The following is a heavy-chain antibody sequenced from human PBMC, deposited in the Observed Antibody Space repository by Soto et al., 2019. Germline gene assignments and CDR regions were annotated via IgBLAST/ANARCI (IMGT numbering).Heavy chain of an antibody. Sequence: GESLKISCKGSGYSFTSYWITWVRQMPGKGLEWMGRIDPSDSYTNYSPSFQGHVTISADKSSSTAYLQWSSLKASDTAVYYCARTDGSYYYDSSGPVYDYWGQGTLVTVSS. D-gene: IGHD3-22*01. CDR1: GYSFTSYW. J-gene: IGHJ4*02. CDR2: IDPSDSYT. V-gene: IGHV5-10-1*01. CDR3: ARTDGSYYYDSSGPVYDY.